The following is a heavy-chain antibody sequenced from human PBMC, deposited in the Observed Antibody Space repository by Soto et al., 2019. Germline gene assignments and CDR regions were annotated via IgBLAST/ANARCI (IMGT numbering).Heavy chain of an antibody. Sequence: VKVSCKASGYTFTSYYMHWVRQAPGQGLEWMGIINPSGGSTSYAQKFQGRVTMTRDTSTSTVYMELSSLRSEDTAVYYCARGSITMIVVVIEGGMDVWGQGTTVTVSS. CDR2: INPSGGST. J-gene: IGHJ6*02. D-gene: IGHD3-22*01. CDR1: GYTFTSYY. CDR3: ARGSITMIVVVIEGGMDV. V-gene: IGHV1-46*01.